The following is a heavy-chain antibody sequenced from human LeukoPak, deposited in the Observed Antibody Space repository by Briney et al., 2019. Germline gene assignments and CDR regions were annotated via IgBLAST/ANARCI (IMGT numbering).Heavy chain of an antibody. J-gene: IGHJ4*02. Sequence: PGGSLRLSCAASGFTFSSYWMHWVRQAPGKGLVWVSRINSDGSSTSYADSVKGRFTISRDDSKNTLHLQMNSLRAEDTAVYYCARDLSSSNWNNFDYWGQGTLVTVSS. CDR1: GFTFSSYW. CDR3: ARDLSSSNWNNFDY. V-gene: IGHV3-74*01. CDR2: INSDGSST. D-gene: IGHD1/OR15-1a*01.